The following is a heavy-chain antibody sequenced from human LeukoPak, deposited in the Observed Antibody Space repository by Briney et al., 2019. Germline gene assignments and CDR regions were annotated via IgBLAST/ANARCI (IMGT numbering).Heavy chain of an antibody. J-gene: IGHJ4*02. V-gene: IGHV1-8*01. CDR3: ARVTGSIDY. D-gene: IGHD1-26*01. Sequence: ASVKVSCKASGYTFTSYDINWVRQATGQGLECMGWINLNSGNTGYAQNFQGRLTVTRDTSINTAYMELNTLRSEDTAIYYCARVTGSIDYWGQGTLVTVSS. CDR2: INLNSGNT. CDR1: GYTFTSYD.